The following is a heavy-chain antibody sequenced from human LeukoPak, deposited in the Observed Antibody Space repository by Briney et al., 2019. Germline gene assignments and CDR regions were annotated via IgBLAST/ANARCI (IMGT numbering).Heavy chain of an antibody. V-gene: IGHV3-11*01. CDR3: ARVVYCTGGICQIFAFDT. CDR1: GFTFSDYY. CDR2: ISSSGSTI. Sequence: GGSLRLSCAASGFTFSDYYMSWIRQTPGKGLEWVSYISSSGSTIFYADSVKGRFIISRDNAKNSLYLQMNCLRAEDTAVYYCARVVYCTGGICQIFAFDTWGQGTKVTVSS. J-gene: IGHJ3*02. D-gene: IGHD2-15*01.